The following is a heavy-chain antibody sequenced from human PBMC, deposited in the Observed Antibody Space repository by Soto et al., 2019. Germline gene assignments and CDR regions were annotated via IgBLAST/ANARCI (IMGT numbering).Heavy chain of an antibody. CDR2: ISGSGGST. Sequence: EVQLLESGGGLVQPGGSLRLSCAASGFTFSSYAMSWVCQAPGKGLEWVSAISGSGGSTYYADSVKGRFTISRDNSKNTLYLQMNSLRAEDTAVYYCAKGFYGSGSYPTYYYYYYMDVWGKGTTVTVSS. J-gene: IGHJ6*03. V-gene: IGHV3-23*01. CDR3: AKGFYGSGSYPTYYYYYYMDV. D-gene: IGHD3-10*01. CDR1: GFTFSSYA.